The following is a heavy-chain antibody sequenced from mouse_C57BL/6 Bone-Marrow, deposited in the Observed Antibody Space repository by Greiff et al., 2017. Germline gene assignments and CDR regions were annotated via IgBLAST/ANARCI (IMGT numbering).Heavy chain of an antibody. D-gene: IGHD1-1*01. Sequence: QVQLKESGAELVRPGASVTLSCKASGYTFTDYEMHWVKQTPVHGLEWIGAIDPETGGTAYNQKFKGKAILTADKSSSTAYMELRSLTSEDSAVYYCTRWYYGSSRSDYWGQGTSVTVSS. V-gene: IGHV1-15*01. CDR3: TRWYYGSSRSDY. CDR2: IDPETGGT. CDR1: GYTFTDYE. J-gene: IGHJ4*01.